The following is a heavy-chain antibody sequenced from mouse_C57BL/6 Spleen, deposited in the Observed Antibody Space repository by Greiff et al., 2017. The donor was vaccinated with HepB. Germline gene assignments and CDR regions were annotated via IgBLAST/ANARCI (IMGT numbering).Heavy chain of an antibody. Sequence: VHVKQSGPELVKPGASVKMSCKASGYTFTDYNMHWVKQSHGKSLEWIGYINPNNGGTSYNQKFKGKATLTVNKSSSTAYMELRSLTSEDSAVYYCASGGLYYGNPYYAMDYWGQGTSVTVSS. CDR3: ASGGLYYGNPYYAMDY. D-gene: IGHD2-1*01. J-gene: IGHJ4*01. CDR1: GYTFTDYN. CDR2: INPNNGGT. V-gene: IGHV1-22*01.